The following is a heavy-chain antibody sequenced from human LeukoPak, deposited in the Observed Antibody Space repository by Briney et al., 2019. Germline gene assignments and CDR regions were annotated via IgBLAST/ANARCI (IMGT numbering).Heavy chain of an antibody. CDR3: ARDRTERNFWSGYYSFDP. J-gene: IGHJ5*02. V-gene: IGHV3-33*01. CDR2: IWYDGSNK. CDR1: GFTFSSYG. D-gene: IGHD3-3*01. Sequence: PGRSLRLSWAASGFTFSSYGMHWARQAPGKGLEWVAVIWYDGSNKYYADSVKGRFTISRDNSKNTLYLQMNSLRAEDTAVYYCARDRTERNFWSGYYSFDPWGQGTLVTVSS.